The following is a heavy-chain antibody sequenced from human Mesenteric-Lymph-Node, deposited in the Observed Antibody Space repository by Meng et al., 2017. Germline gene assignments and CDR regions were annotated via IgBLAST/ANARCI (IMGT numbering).Heavy chain of an antibody. V-gene: IGHV5-51*01. J-gene: IGHJ4*02. D-gene: IGHD6-19*01. CDR2: IYPGDSDT. Sequence: GESLKISCKGSGYSFTSYWIGWVRQMPGKGLEWMGIIYPGDSDTRYSPSFQGQVTTSADKSISTAYLQWSSLKASDTAMYYCARRDAMRGYSSGWYVTYYFDYWGQGTLVTVSS. CDR1: GYSFTSYW. CDR3: ARRDAMRGYSSGWYVTYYFDY.